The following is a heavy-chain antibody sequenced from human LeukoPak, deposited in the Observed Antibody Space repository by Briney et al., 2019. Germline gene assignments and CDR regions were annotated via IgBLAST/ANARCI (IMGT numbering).Heavy chain of an antibody. CDR1: GFTFSSYG. D-gene: IGHD2-2*01. J-gene: IGHJ6*02. CDR3: AKENQLSEYYYYYGMDV. Sequence: GRSLRLSCAASGFTFSSYGMHWVRQAPGKGLEWVAVISYDGSNKYYADSVKGRFTISRDNSKNTLYLQMNSLRAEDTAVYYCAKENQLSEYYYYYGMDVWGQGTTVTVSS. V-gene: IGHV3-30*18. CDR2: ISYDGSNK.